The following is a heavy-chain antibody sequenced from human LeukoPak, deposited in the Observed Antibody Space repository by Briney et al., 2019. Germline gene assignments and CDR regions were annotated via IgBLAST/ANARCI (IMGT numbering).Heavy chain of an antibody. CDR3: AKDYYDSSGYYHDAFDI. Sequence: GGSLRLSCAASGFTFSSYAMSWARQAPGKGLEWVSAISGSGGSTYYADSVKGRFTISRDNSKNTLYLQMNSLRAEDTAVYYCAKDYYDSSGYYHDAFDIWGQGTMVTVSS. CDR1: GFTFSSYA. D-gene: IGHD3-22*01. CDR2: ISGSGGST. J-gene: IGHJ3*02. V-gene: IGHV3-23*01.